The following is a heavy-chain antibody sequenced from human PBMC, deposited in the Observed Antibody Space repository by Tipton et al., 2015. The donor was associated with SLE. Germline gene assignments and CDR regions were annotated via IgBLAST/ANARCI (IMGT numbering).Heavy chain of an antibody. J-gene: IGHJ4*02. CDR1: GDSISTTGYY. V-gene: IGHV4-39*01. D-gene: IGHD5-12*01. CDR3: ARRCSGCFDY. Sequence: TLSLTCTVSGDSISTTGYYWDWIRQPPGKGLEWNGRIYYTGVTYFNPSLKGRLTMSVDTSKNQFFLKMTSVDAADTAVYYCARRCSGCFDYWGQGILVTVSS. CDR2: IYYTGVT.